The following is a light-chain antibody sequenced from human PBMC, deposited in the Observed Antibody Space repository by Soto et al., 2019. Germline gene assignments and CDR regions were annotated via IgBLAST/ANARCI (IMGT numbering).Light chain of an antibody. V-gene: IGKV3-15*01. CDR3: QQYHRRPLT. J-gene: IGKJ4*01. CDR1: QSVNSN. CDR2: GAS. Sequence: EIVMTQSPATLSVSLGERVTLSCRASQSVNSNLAWYQQRPGQAPTFLIYGASTRATGIPARFSGSGSGTEFTLTISSLQSEDFAVYYCQQYHRRPLTFGGGTKVEIK.